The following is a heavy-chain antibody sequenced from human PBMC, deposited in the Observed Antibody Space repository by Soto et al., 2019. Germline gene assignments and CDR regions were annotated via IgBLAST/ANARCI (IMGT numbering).Heavy chain of an antibody. CDR3: ARVTSIGVAANWLDP. CDR1: GGSFSGYY. V-gene: IGHV4-34*01. D-gene: IGHD6-19*01. J-gene: IGHJ5*02. CDR2: INHSGST. Sequence: PSETLSLTSAVYGGSFSGYYWSWIRQPPGKGLEWIGEINHSGSTNYNPSPKSRVTISVDTSKNQFSLKLSSVTAADTAVYYCARVTSIGVAANWLDPWGQGTLVTVSS.